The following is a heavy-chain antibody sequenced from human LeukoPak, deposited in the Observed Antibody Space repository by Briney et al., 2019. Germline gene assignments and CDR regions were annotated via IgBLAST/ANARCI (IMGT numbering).Heavy chain of an antibody. Sequence: PSETLSLTCTVSGGSISSYYWSWIRQPPGKGLEWIGYIYYSGSTNYNPSLKSRITISVDTSKNQVSLKLSSVTAADTAVYYCARHRGYSYGYDAFDMWGQGTMVTVSS. CDR2: IYYSGST. J-gene: IGHJ3*02. D-gene: IGHD5-18*01. V-gene: IGHV4-59*08. CDR3: ARHRGYSYGYDAFDM. CDR1: GGSISSYY.